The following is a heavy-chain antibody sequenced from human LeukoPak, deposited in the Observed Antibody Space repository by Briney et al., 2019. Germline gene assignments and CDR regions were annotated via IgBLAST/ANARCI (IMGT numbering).Heavy chain of an antibody. J-gene: IGHJ4*02. V-gene: IGHV1-69*04. CDR2: IIPILGIA. CDR1: GGTFSSYA. D-gene: IGHD3-22*01. Sequence: GASVKVSCKASGGTFSSYAISWVRQAPGQGLEWMGRIIPILGIANYAQKFQGRVTITADKSTSTAYMELSSLRSEDTAVYYCARDRSSGYPLDYWGQGTLVTVSS. CDR3: ARDRSSGYPLDY.